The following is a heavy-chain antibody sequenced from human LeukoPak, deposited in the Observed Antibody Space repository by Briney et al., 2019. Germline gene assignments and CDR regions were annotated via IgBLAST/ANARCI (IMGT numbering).Heavy chain of an antibody. CDR3: ARGGSMWDTAMADYYYYMDV. CDR2: IYYSGST. J-gene: IGHJ6*03. Sequence: SETLSLTCTVSGGSISIYYWSWIRQPPGKGLEWIGYIYYSGSTNYNPSLKSRVTISVDTSKNQFSLKLSSVTAADTAVYYCARGGSMWDTAMADYYYYMDVWGKGTTVTISS. CDR1: GGSISIYY. V-gene: IGHV4-59*01. D-gene: IGHD5-18*01.